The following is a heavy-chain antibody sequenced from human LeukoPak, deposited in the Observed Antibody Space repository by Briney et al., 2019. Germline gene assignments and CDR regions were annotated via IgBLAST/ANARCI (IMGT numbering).Heavy chain of an antibody. D-gene: IGHD6-13*01. CDR1: GFTFNSYA. CDR2: VTGSGDTP. V-gene: IGHV3-23*01. Sequence: PGGSLRLSCAASGFTFNSYALNWVRQAPGKGLEWVSGVTGSGDTPFYADSVRGRFTISRDNSKNTLYLQLDSLIREARAEYYCAKDRGWGWAAPVFDGLAVWGQGTTVTVSS. J-gene: IGHJ6*02. CDR3: AKDRGWGWAAPVFDGLAV.